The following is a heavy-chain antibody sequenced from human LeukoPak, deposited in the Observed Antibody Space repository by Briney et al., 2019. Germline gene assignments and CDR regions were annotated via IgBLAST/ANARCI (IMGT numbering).Heavy chain of an antibody. CDR2: IYTSGST. J-gene: IGHJ4*02. Sequence: SETLSLTCTVSGASISSGSYYWSWIRQPAGKGLECIGRIYTSGSTTYNPSLKSRVTISVDTSKNQFSLKLSSVTAADTAVYYCARHGHSRTSQTIVVVPAAITYWGQGTLVTVSS. D-gene: IGHD2-2*02. CDR3: ARHGHSRTSQTIVVVPAAITY. V-gene: IGHV4-61*02. CDR1: GASISSGSYY.